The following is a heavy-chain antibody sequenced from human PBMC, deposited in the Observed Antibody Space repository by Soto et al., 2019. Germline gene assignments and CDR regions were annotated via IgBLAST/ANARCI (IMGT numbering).Heavy chain of an antibody. CDR1: GFTFSSYD. CDR2: IGTAGDT. J-gene: IGHJ6*02. Sequence: PVGALRLSCAASGFTFSSYDMHWVRQATGKGLEWVSAIGTAGDTYYPGSVKGRFTISRENAKNSLYLQMNSLRAGDTAVYYCARDGWITGKGYGMDLWGQGTTVTASS. CDR3: ARDGWITGKGYGMDL. D-gene: IGHD1-20*01. V-gene: IGHV3-13*01.